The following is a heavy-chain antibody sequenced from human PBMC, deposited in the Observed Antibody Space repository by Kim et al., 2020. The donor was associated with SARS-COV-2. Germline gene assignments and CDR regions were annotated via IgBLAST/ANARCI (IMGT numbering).Heavy chain of an antibody. CDR3: ARDSDYYDSSGYPPPHYYYYGMDV. V-gene: IGHV3-33*05. CDR1: GFTFSSYG. D-gene: IGHD3-22*01. Sequence: GGSLRLSCAASGFTFSSYGMHWVRQAPGKGLEWVAVISYDGSNKYYADSVKGRFTISRDNSKNTLYLQMNSLRAEDTAVYYCARDSDYYDSSGYPPPHYYYYGMDVWGQGTTVTVSS. CDR2: ISYDGSNK. J-gene: IGHJ6*02.